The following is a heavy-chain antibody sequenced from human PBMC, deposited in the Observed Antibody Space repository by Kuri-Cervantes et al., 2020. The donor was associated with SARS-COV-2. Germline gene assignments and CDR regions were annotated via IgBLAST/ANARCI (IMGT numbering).Heavy chain of an antibody. V-gene: IGHV4-38-2*01. CDR1: GYSINSGYY. D-gene: IGHD2-15*01. CDR2: IYHSGST. J-gene: IGHJ2*01. Sequence: SETLSLTCAVSGYSINSGYYWGWIRQPPGKGLEWIGSIYHSGSTYYNPSLKSRVTISVDTSKNQFSLKLSSVTAADTAVYYCARVAVVVVAADWYFDLWGRGTLVTVSS. CDR3: ARVAVVVVAADWYFDL.